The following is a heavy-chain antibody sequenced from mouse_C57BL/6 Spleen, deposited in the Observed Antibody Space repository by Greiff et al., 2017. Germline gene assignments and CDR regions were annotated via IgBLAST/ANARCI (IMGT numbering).Heavy chain of an antibody. CDR1: GFSLTSYG. V-gene: IGHV2-3*01. Sequence: QVQLKESGPGLVAPSQSLSITCNVSGFSLTSYGVSWVRQPPGKGLEWLGVIWGDGSTNYHSALISRLSISKDNSKSQVFLKLNSLQTDDTATYYCAKGDYYGNYPYWYFDVWGTGTTVTVSS. D-gene: IGHD2-1*01. J-gene: IGHJ1*03. CDR3: AKGDYYGNYPYWYFDV. CDR2: IWGDGST.